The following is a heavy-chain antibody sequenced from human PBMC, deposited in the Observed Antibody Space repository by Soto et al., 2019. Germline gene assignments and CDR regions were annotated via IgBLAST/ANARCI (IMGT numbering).Heavy chain of an antibody. CDR2: IYHSGST. J-gene: IGHJ5*02. V-gene: IGHV4-30-2*01. CDR3: ARATGTTHPGIPTSWFDP. Sequence: QLQLQESGSGLVKPSQTLSLTCAVSGGSISSGGYSWSWIRQPPGKGLEWIGYIYHSGSTYYNPSLKSRVTISVDRSKNQFSLKLSSVTAADTAVYYCARATGTTHPGIPTSWFDPWGQGTLVTVSS. D-gene: IGHD1-7*01. CDR1: GGSISSGGYS.